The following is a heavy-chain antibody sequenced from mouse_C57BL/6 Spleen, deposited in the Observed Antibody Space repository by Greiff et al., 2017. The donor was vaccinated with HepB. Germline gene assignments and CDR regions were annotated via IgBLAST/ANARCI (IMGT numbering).Heavy chain of an antibody. V-gene: IGHV3-6*01. CDR1: GYSITSGYY. CDR2: ISYDGSN. Sequence: DVQLQESGPGLVKPSQSLSLTCSVTGYSITSGYYWNWIRQFPGNKLEWMGYISYDGSNNYNPSLKNRISITRDTSKNQFFLKLNSVTTEDTATYYCARDRSTRFDVWGTGTTVTVSS. D-gene: IGHD2-1*01. J-gene: IGHJ1*03. CDR3: ARDRSTRFDV.